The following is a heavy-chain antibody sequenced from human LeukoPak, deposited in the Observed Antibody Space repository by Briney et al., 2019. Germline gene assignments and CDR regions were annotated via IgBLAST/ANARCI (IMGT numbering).Heavy chain of an antibody. Sequence: GASVKVSCKASGYTFTDNAMNWVRQAPGQGLEWMGWINTNTGNPTYAQGFTGRFVFSFDTSVSTAYLQISRLKAEDTAVYYCARDGGIAVAGSVDYWGQGTLVTVSS. D-gene: IGHD6-19*01. CDR3: ARDGGIAVAGSVDY. CDR1: GYTFTDNA. J-gene: IGHJ4*02. CDR2: INTNTGNP. V-gene: IGHV7-4-1*02.